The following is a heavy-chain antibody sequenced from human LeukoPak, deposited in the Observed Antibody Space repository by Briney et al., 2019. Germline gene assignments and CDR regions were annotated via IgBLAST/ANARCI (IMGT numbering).Heavy chain of an antibody. Sequence: PGGSLRLSCAASGFTFSSYWMHWVRQTPGKGLVWVSRINSDGSSTSYADSVKGRCTISRDNAKNTVYLQMNSLRAEDTAVYYCARSPENLLLGGKYYYYYYMDVWGKGTTVTISS. CDR1: GFTFSSYW. CDR3: ARSPENLLLGGKYYYYYYMDV. V-gene: IGHV3-74*01. D-gene: IGHD2/OR15-2a*01. CDR2: INSDGSST. J-gene: IGHJ6*03.